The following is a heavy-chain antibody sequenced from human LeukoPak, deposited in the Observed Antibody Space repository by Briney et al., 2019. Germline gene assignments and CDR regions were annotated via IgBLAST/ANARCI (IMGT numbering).Heavy chain of an antibody. D-gene: IGHD6-13*01. V-gene: IGHV1-8*02. CDR1: GYTFTSYG. CDR2: MNPNSGNT. J-gene: IGHJ6*03. CDR3: ARGGYSSSWYSPGDYYYYMDV. Sequence: ASVKVSCKASGYTFTSYGISWVRQATGQGLEWRGWMNPNSGNTGYAQKFQGRVTMTRNTSISTAYMELSSLRSEDTAVYYCARGGYSSSWYSPGDYYYYMDVWGKGTTVTISS.